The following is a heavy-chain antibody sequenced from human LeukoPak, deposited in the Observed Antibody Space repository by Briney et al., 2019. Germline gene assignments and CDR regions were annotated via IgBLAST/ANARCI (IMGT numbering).Heavy chain of an antibody. D-gene: IGHD3-22*01. CDR1: GFTFSSYA. J-gene: IGHJ4*02. V-gene: IGHV3-23*01. Sequence: GGSLRLSCAASGFTFSSYAMSWVRQAPGKGLEWVSAISGSGAYTYYADSVKGRFTISRDNSKNTLYLQVNSLRAEDTAVYYCARLSYDSSGSPSHFGYWGQGTLVTVSS. CDR2: ISGSGAYT. CDR3: ARLSYDSSGSPSHFGY.